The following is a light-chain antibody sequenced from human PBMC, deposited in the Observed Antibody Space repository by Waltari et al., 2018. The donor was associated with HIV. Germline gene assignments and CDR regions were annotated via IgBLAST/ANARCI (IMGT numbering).Light chain of an antibody. V-gene: IGLV3-1*01. CDR2: QHN. Sequence: SYELTQPLSVSVSPGHTARLTSPGDNLGDQSICWYQQRPGQSPVLVIYQHNKRPSGIPERFSGSNSENTATLTISGTQAMDEADYYCQAWDGSTAIFGGRTKLTVL. CDR3: QAWDGSTAI. J-gene: IGLJ2*01. CDR1: NLGDQS.